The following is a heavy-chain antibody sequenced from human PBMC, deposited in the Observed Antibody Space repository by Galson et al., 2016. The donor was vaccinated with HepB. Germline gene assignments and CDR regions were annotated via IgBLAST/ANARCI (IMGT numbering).Heavy chain of an antibody. J-gene: IGHJ6*04. Sequence: SLRLSCAASGFTFSDYAMTWVRQAPGKGLEWVSGITGSGSGTYNGDSVKGRFAIFRDNSKNTLFLQMNNLRAEDTALSAPRYGMDVWGRGTTVTVSS. V-gene: IGHV3-23*01. CDR2: ITGSGSGT. CDR3: RYGMDV. D-gene: IGHD6-6*01. CDR1: GFTFSDYA.